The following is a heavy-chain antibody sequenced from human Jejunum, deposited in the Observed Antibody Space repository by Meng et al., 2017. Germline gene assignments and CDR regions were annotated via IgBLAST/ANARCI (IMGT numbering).Heavy chain of an antibody. D-gene: IGHD1-26*01. J-gene: IGHJ4*02. CDR3: TAGRVGSAPCDY. CDR1: GGSVSSGFYY. Sequence: VGLQGSGPGLVRPSETLSLTCTVSGGSVSSGFYYWSWIRQPPGEGLEWVGRSRHKAKSYTTEYAASVRGRFTVSRDESMNLFYLQMNNLRSEDTAVYYCTAGRVGSAPCDYWGQGTLVTVSS. CDR2: SRHKAKSYTT. V-gene: IGHV3-72*01.